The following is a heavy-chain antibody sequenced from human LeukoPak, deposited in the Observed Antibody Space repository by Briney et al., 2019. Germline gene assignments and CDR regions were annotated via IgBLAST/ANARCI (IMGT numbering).Heavy chain of an antibody. CDR2: IYYSGST. D-gene: IGHD1-26*01. V-gene: IGHV4-59*08. CDR3: ARSGSYYGGYFDY. J-gene: IGHJ4*02. Sequence: SETLSLTCTVSGGSISSYYWSWIRQPPGGGLEWIAYIYYSGSTDYNPSLKSRVTMSVDTSKNQFSLKLTSVTAADTAVYYCARSGSYYGGYFDYWGQGTLVTVSS. CDR1: GGSISSYY.